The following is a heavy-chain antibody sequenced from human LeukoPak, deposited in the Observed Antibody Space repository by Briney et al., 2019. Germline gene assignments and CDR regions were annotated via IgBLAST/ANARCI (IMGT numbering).Heavy chain of an antibody. CDR1: GFTFSNAW. J-gene: IGHJ5*02. CDR3: TTGSTSCYCLDP. Sequence: PGGSLTLSCAASGFTFSNAWMSWVRQAPGKGLEWVGRIKSKTDGGTTDYAAPVKGGFTISRDDSKNTLYLQMNSLKTEDTAVYYCTTGSTSCYCLDPWGQGTLVTVSS. CDR2: IKSKTDGGTT. V-gene: IGHV3-15*01. D-gene: IGHD2-2*01.